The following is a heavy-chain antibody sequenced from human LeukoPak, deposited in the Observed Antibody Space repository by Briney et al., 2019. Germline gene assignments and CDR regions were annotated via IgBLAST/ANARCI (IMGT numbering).Heavy chain of an antibody. Sequence: ASVKVSCKASGGTFRSYAISWVRQAPGQRLEWMGRIIPIFGTAKYAQKFQGRVTITTDESTSTAYVELSSLTSEDTAVYYCARAPSYSSNWYDYWGRGTLVTVSS. CDR2: IIPIFGTA. D-gene: IGHD6-19*01. V-gene: IGHV1-69*05. CDR3: ARAPSYSSNWYDY. J-gene: IGHJ5*01. CDR1: GGTFRSYA.